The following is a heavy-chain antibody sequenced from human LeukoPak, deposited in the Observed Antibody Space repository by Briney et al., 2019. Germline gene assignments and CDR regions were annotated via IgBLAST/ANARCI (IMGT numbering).Heavy chain of an antibody. Sequence: GSSVKVSCKASGGTFSSYAISWVRQAPGQGLEWMGRIIPILGIANYAQKFQGGVTITADKSTSTAYMELSSLRSEDTAVYYCARTSATRSGGTILDYWGQGTLVTVSS. CDR3: ARTSATRSGGTILDY. J-gene: IGHJ4*02. D-gene: IGHD2-15*01. CDR1: GGTFSSYA. CDR2: IIPILGIA. V-gene: IGHV1-69*04.